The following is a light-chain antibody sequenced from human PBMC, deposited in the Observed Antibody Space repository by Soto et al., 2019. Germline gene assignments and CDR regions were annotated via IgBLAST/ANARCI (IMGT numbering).Light chain of an antibody. CDR2: GAS. CDR1: QSFSSN. J-gene: IGKJ5*01. CDR3: QQYNDWPRT. V-gene: IGKV3-15*01. Sequence: EVVMTQCPATLSVSPGERVTLSCRASQSFSSNLAWYQHKPGQAPGLLIYGASTTATDVPPRFSGSGSGTEFTLTISNLQSEDFAVYYCQQYNDWPRTFGQGTRLEIK.